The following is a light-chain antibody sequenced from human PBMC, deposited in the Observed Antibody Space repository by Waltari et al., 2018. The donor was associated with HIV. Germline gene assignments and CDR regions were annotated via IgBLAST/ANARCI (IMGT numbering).Light chain of an antibody. CDR1: QSVLFSSNNKNY. V-gene: IGKV4-1*01. CDR2: WAS. Sequence: DIVMTQSPDSLAVSLGERATINCKSSQSVLFSSNNKNYLAWFQQKPGQPLRLLIDWASTRESGVPDRFSGSGSGADFTLTITSLQAEDVAVYYCQQYYSLPITFGQGTRLEIK. J-gene: IGKJ5*01. CDR3: QQYYSLPIT.